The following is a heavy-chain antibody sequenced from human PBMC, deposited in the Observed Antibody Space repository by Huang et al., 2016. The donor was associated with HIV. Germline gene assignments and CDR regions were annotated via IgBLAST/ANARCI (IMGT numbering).Heavy chain of an antibody. D-gene: IGHD3-22*01. CDR1: GGSFSGHY. J-gene: IGHJ3*02. Sequence: QVQLQQWGAELLKPSETLSLTCAVSGGSFSGHYWTWIRQPPGRGLEWIGEISDSGRTTHNPSLKSRVTISGDTSQSQFSLKLNSVTAADTAIYYCARMFKYDSGGYWGNDAFDIWGQGTMVTVSS. CDR3: ARMFKYDSGGYWGNDAFDI. CDR2: ISDSGRT. V-gene: IGHV4-34*02.